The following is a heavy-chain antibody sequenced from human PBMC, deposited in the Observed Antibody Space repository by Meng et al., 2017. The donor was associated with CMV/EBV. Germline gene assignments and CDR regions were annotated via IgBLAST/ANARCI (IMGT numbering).Heavy chain of an antibody. D-gene: IGHD2-2*01. CDR2: INPSGGST. J-gene: IGHJ3*02. V-gene: IGHV1-46*01. CDR1: GYTFTSYG. Sequence: ASVKVSCKASGYTFTSYGISWVRQAPGQGLEWMGIINPSGGSTSYAQKFQGRVTMTRDTSTSTVYMELSSLRSEDTAVYYCASAGCSSTSCHKGDAFDIWGQGTMVTVSS. CDR3: ASAGCSSTSCHKGDAFDI.